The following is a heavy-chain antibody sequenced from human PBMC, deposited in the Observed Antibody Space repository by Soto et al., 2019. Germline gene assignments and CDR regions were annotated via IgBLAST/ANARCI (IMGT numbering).Heavy chain of an antibody. D-gene: IGHD2-21*02. CDR3: AREIVTAGGNNYFDP. J-gene: IGHJ5*02. CDR2: VYHTGDT. V-gene: IGHV4-4*02. CDR1: GGTVASSHW. Sequence: SETLSLTCGVSGGTVASSHWWSWVRQSPGGGLEWIGNVYHTGDTNFNPSLQSRVTISVDKSNNQFSLRLNSLTAADTAVYFCAREIVTAGGNNYFDPWGPGALVTVSS.